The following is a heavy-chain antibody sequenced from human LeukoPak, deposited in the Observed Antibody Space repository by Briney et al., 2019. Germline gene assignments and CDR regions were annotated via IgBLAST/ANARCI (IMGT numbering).Heavy chain of an antibody. CDR1: GFTFSSYA. CDR2: ISYDGSNK. Sequence: GGSLRLSCAASGFTFSSYAMHWVRQAPGKGLEWVAVISYDGSNKYYADSVKGRFTISRNNSKNTLYLQMNSLRAEDTAVYYCARDHYDFWSGYYLPDYWGQGTLVTVSS. CDR3: ARDHYDFWSGYYLPDY. V-gene: IGHV3-30-3*01. D-gene: IGHD3-3*01. J-gene: IGHJ4*02.